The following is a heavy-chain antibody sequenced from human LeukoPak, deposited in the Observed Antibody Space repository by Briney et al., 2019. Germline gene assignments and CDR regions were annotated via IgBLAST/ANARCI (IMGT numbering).Heavy chain of an antibody. D-gene: IGHD6-19*01. J-gene: IGHJ4*02. V-gene: IGHV3-7*03. CDR2: ISQDGREK. Sequence: GGSLRLSCAASAGFTFSYYWMNGVRPAPGKGPEWVAIISQDGREKLYVDSVKGRFTFSRNNAKSSLYLQINSLRAEDTAVYYCVGGIGWQPDYWGQGTLVTVSS. CDR1: AGFTFSYYW. CDR3: VGGIGWQPDY.